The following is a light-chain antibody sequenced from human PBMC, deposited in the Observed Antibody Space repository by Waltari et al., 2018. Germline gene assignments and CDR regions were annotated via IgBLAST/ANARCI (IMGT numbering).Light chain of an antibody. CDR1: SVLYSSNKKNF. V-gene: IGKV4-1*01. CDR2: WSS. Sequence: SVLYSSNKKNFLAWYQQKPGQPPKLLNYWSSTRQSGVPDRFSGSGSGTDFTLTISSLQAEDVAVYYCQQYYSTPWTFGQGTKVETK. J-gene: IGKJ1*01. CDR3: QQYYSTPWT.